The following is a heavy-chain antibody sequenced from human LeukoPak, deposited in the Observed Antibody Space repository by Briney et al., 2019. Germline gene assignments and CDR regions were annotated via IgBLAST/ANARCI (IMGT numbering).Heavy chain of an antibody. V-gene: IGHV3-30*02. D-gene: IGHD5-18*01. CDR2: IRYDGSNK. J-gene: IGHJ4*02. CDR1: GFTLSSYG. Sequence: AGSLRLSCAASGFTLSSYGMHWVRQAPGKGLEWVAFIRYDGSNKYYADSVKGRFTISRDNSKNTLYLQMNSLRAEDTAVYYCAKERDTAMVTIDYWGQGTLVTVSS. CDR3: AKERDTAMVTIDY.